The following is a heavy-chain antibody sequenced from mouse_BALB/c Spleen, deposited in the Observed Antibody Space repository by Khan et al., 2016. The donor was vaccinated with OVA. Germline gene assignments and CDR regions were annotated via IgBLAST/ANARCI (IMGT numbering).Heavy chain of an antibody. CDR2: ISSAATYT. J-gene: IGHJ3*01. Sequence: EVELVESGGGLVEPGGSLKLSCAASGFTFSSFVMSWVRQTPEKRLEWVATISSAATYTYYPDSIKGRFTISRDNAKNTLYLHMNSLKSDETAIYDCTNGNYGWFAYWGLGTLVTVST. CDR3: TNGNYGWFAY. V-gene: IGHV5-6-4*01. D-gene: IGHD2-1*01. CDR1: GFTFSSFV.